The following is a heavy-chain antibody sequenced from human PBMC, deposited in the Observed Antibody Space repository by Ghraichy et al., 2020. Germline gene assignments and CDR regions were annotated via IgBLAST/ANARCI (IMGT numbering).Heavy chain of an antibody. CDR3: ARVTVVRAVIAFNYYYYAMDV. J-gene: IGHJ6*02. D-gene: IGHD3-10*01. Sequence: SETLSLTCVVYGGSFSDYSWSWIRQPPGKGLEWIGEVNHGGSTNYNPSLKSRVTISVDTSKNQFSLKLSSVTAADAAVYYCARVTVVRAVIAFNYYYYAMDVWGQGTTVTVSS. V-gene: IGHV4-34*01. CDR1: GGSFSDYS. CDR2: VNHGGST.